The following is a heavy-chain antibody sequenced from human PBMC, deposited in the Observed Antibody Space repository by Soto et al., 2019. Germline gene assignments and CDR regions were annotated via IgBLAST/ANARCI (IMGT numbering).Heavy chain of an antibody. V-gene: IGHV1-8*01. CDR1: GYTFTSYD. CDR2: MNPNSGNT. D-gene: IGHD2-8*01. Sequence: ASVKVSCKASGYTFTSYDINWVRQATGQGLEWMGWMNPNSGNTGYAQKFQGRVTMTRNTSISTAYMELSSLRSEDTAVYYCARGGWKDSYCTSGVCYGPRFDPWGQGTLVTVSS. CDR3: ARGGWKDSYCTSGVCYGPRFDP. J-gene: IGHJ5*02.